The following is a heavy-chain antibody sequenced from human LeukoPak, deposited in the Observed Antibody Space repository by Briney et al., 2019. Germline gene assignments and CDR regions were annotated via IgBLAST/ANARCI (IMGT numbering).Heavy chain of an antibody. Sequence: SETLSLTCAVYGGSFSGYYWSWIRQPPGKGLEWIGEINHSGSTNYNPSLKSRVTISVDTSKNQFSLKLSSVTAADTAVYYCARVRLLWFGELSVPYYYYGMDVWGRGTTVTVSS. CDR1: GGSFSGYY. CDR2: INHSGST. D-gene: IGHD3-10*01. CDR3: ARVRLLWFGELSVPYYYYGMDV. J-gene: IGHJ6*02. V-gene: IGHV4-34*01.